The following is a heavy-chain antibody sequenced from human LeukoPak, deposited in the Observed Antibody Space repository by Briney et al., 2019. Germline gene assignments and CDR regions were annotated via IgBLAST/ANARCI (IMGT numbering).Heavy chain of an antibody. D-gene: IGHD5-24*01. CDR2: IYYSGST. CDR3: ARRSIEMATYFDY. CDR1: GGSISSSSYY. J-gene: IGHJ4*02. V-gene: IGHV4-39*01. Sequence: SETLSLTCTVSGGSISSSSYYWGWIRQPPGKGLEWIGSIYYSGSTYYNPSLKSRVTISVDTSKNQFSLKLSSVTAADTAVYYCARRSIEMATYFDYWGQGTLVTVSS.